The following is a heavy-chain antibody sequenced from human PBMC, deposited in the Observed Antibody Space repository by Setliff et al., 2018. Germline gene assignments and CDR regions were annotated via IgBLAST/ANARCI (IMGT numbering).Heavy chain of an antibody. Sequence: PGGSLRLSCAASGFTFSTYRMHWVRQAPGKGLEWVAVIWDDGVKKYHADSVKGRFTISRDNSKNTLYLQMSSLRAEDTAVYYCAKGVVGGDDYNYPDDAFHIWGQGTLVTVSS. CDR1: GFTFSTYR. CDR3: AKGVVGGDDYNYPDDAFHI. J-gene: IGHJ3*02. V-gene: IGHV3-33*08. D-gene: IGHD4-4*01. CDR2: IWDDGVKK.